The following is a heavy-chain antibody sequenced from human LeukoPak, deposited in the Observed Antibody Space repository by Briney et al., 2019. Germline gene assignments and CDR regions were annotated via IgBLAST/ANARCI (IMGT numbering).Heavy chain of an antibody. J-gene: IGHJ5*02. CDR1: GFTFSSYN. Sequence: GGSLRLSCAASGFTFSSYNMNWVRQAPGKGLEWVSSISSSSSYIYYADSVKGRFTISRDDAKNSLYLQMNSLRAEDTAVYYCAREVYDIYNWFDPWGQGTLVTVSS. D-gene: IGHD3-9*01. V-gene: IGHV3-21*01. CDR3: AREVYDIYNWFDP. CDR2: ISSSSSYI.